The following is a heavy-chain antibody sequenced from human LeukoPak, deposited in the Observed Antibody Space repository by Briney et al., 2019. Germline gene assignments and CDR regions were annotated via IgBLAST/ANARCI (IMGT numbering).Heavy chain of an antibody. V-gene: IGHV3-21*01. CDR1: GFTLSSYS. D-gene: IGHD1-26*01. J-gene: IGHJ4*02. CDR3: ARGKGLLNQCDY. Sequence: GGSLRLSCAASGFTLSSYSMNWVRQAPGKGLEWVSSISSSSSYIYYADSVKGRFTISRDNAKNSLYLQMNSLRAEDTAVYYCARGKGLLNQCDYWGQGTLVTVSS. CDR2: ISSSSSYI.